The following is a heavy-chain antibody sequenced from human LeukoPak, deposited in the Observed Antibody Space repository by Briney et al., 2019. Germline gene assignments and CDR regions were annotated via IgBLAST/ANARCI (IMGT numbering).Heavy chain of an antibody. V-gene: IGHV1-18*01. D-gene: IGHD1-26*01. Sequence: GASVKVSCKASGYTFTSYGISWVRQAPGQGLEWMGWISAYNGNTNYAQKLQGRVTMTTDTSTSTAYMELSSLRSEDTAVYYCARHAVGANYYYYYMDVWGKGTTVTVSS. CDR1: GYTFTSYG. CDR2: ISAYNGNT. J-gene: IGHJ6*03. CDR3: ARHAVGANYYYYYMDV.